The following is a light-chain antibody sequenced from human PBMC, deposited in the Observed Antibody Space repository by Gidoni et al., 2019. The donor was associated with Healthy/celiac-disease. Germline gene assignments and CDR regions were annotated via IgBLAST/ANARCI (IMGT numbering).Light chain of an antibody. Sequence: EFLLTQSPGTLSLSPGERATLSCRASQRVRSSYLAGYQQKPGQAPRLLIYGASSRATGIPDRFSGSGSGTDFTLTISRLEPEDFAVYYCQQYGSSPRTFGQGTKVEIK. V-gene: IGKV3-20*01. CDR2: GAS. CDR1: QRVRSSY. J-gene: IGKJ1*01. CDR3: QQYGSSPRT.